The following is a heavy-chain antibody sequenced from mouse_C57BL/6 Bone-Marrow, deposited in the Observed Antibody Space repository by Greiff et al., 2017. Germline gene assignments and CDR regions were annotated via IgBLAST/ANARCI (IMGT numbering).Heavy chain of an antibody. Sequence: EVKLQEPGGGLVQPGGSLKLSCAASGFTFSDYYMYWVRQTPEKRLEWVAYISNGGGSTYYPDTVKGRFTISRDHAKNTLYLQMSRLKSEDTAMYYCARSNWDLYFDYWGQGTTLTVSA. CDR1: GFTFSDYY. V-gene: IGHV5-12*01. CDR3: ARSNWDLYFDY. J-gene: IGHJ2*01. D-gene: IGHD4-1*01. CDR2: ISNGGGST.